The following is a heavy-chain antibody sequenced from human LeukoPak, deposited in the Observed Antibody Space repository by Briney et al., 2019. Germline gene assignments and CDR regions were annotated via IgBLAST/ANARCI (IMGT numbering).Heavy chain of an antibody. J-gene: IGHJ5*02. CDR1: GGSFSGYY. CDR2: INHSGST. D-gene: IGHD3-10*01. Sequence: SETLSLTCAVYGGSFSGYYWSWIRQPPGKGLEWIGEINHSGSTNYNPSLKSRVTISVDTSKNQFSLKLSSVTAVDTAVYYCASPPWFGGPWGQGTLVTVSS. CDR3: ASPPWFGGP. V-gene: IGHV4-34*01.